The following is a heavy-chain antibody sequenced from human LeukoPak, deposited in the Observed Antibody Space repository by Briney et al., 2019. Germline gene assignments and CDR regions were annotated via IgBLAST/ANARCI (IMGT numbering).Heavy chain of an antibody. Sequence: GGSLRLSCAASGFTFSSYAVSWVRQAPGKGLEWVSAMGLEWVSAIGGGGGVTYYADSVKGRFTISRDNSKNTLYLQMNSLRVEDTAVYYCAKTIGYSNYAYFDYWGQGMLVTVSS. J-gene: IGHJ4*02. CDR2: IGGGGGVT. V-gene: IGHV3-23*01. D-gene: IGHD4-11*01. CDR3: AKTIGYSNYAYFDY. CDR1: GFTFSSYA.